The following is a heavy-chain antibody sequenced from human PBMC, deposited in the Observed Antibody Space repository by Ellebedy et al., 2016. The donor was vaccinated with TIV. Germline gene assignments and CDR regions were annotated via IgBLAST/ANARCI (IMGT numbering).Heavy chain of an antibody. CDR2: VSSSSSAI. Sequence: PGGSLRLSCAASGFTFGGHSMTWVRQAPGKGLEWISAVSSSSSAIFYADSVKGRFTISRDNAKNSLYLHMNSLRAEDTAVYYCARVRSVYYYMDVWGKGTTVTVSS. J-gene: IGHJ6*03. V-gene: IGHV3-48*04. CDR3: ARVRSVYYYMDV. CDR1: GFTFGGHS. D-gene: IGHD2-8*01.